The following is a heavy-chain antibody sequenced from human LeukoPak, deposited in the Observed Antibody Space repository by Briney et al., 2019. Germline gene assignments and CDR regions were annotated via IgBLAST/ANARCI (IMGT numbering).Heavy chain of an antibody. Sequence: SETLSLTCAVYGGSFSGYYWSWIRQPPGKGLEWIGEINHSGSTNYNPSLKSRVTTSVDTSKNQFSLKLSSVTAADTAVYYCARGPHDSSGYYSGITPPFDYWGQGTLVTVSS. V-gene: IGHV4-34*01. D-gene: IGHD3-22*01. CDR1: GGSFSGYY. CDR3: ARGPHDSSGYYSGITPPFDY. J-gene: IGHJ4*02. CDR2: INHSGST.